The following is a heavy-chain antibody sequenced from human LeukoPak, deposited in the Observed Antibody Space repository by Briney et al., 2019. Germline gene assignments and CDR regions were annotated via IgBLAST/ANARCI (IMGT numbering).Heavy chain of an antibody. Sequence: GGSLRLSCAASGFTFSKYGMHWVRQAPGKGLEWVAVISYDGSNKYYGDSVKGRFTISRDNSKNTLYLQMNSLRAEDTAVYYCAKPLDRSGYYAFDIWGQGTMVSVSS. V-gene: IGHV3-30*18. CDR2: ISYDGSNK. J-gene: IGHJ3*02. CDR3: AKPLDRSGYYAFDI. D-gene: IGHD3-22*01. CDR1: GFTFSKYG.